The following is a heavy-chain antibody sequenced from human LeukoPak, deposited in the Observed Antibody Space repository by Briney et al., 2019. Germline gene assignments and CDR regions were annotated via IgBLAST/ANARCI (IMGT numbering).Heavy chain of an antibody. Sequence: GASVKVSCKASGGTFSSYAISWVRQAPGQGLEWMGGIIPIFGTANYAQKFQGRVTITADESTSTAYMELSSLRSEDTAVYYCARQLFYDSSGLFDYWGQGTLVTVSS. D-gene: IGHD3-22*01. V-gene: IGHV1-69*13. CDR1: GGTFSSYA. J-gene: IGHJ4*02. CDR3: ARQLFYDSSGLFDY. CDR2: IIPIFGTA.